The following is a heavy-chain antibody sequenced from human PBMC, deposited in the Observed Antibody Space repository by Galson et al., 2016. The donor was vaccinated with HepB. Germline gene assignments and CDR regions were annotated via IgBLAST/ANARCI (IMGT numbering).Heavy chain of an antibody. V-gene: IGHV4-31*03. CDR1: DDSMTRPGYY. J-gene: IGHJ5*02. CDR2: IHYSGIT. CDR3: ARDGSYDSLAGFYNGWFDP. Sequence: TLSLTCSVSDDSMTRPGYYWTWIRQPPGGGLEWLGYIHYSGITFYNPSLRSRVIISLDMSKNLFTLRLTSVTAADTGVYYCARDGSYDSLAGFYNGWFDPWGQGTLVTVSS. D-gene: IGHD3-9*01.